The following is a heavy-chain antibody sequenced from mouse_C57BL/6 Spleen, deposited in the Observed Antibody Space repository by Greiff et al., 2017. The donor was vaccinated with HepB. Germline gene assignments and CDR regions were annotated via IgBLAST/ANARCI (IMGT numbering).Heavy chain of an antibody. CDR3: ARDGLEGLAY. CDR1: GFTFSSYA. CDR2: ISDGGSYT. V-gene: IGHV5-4*01. J-gene: IGHJ3*01. Sequence: EVKVVESGGGLVKPGGSLKLSCAASGFTFSSYAMSWVRQTPEKRLEWVATISDGGSYTYYPDNVQGRFTISRYNAKNNLYLQMSHLKSEDTAMYYCARDGLEGLAYWGQGTLVTVSA. D-gene: IGHD3-1*01.